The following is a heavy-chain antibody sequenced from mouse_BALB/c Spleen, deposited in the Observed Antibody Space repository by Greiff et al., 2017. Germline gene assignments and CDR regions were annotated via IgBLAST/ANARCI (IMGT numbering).Heavy chain of an antibody. CDR1: GYSFTGYF. J-gene: IGHJ3*01. V-gene: IGHV1-20*02. D-gene: IGHD2-1*01. CDR3: ASYYGNSWFAY. Sequence: VQLQQSGPELVKPGASVKISCKASGYSFTGYFMNWVMQSHGKSLEWIGRINPYNGDTFYNQKFKGKATLTVDKSSSTAHMELRSLASEDSAVYSCASYYGNSWFAYWGQGTLVTVSA. CDR2: INPYNGDT.